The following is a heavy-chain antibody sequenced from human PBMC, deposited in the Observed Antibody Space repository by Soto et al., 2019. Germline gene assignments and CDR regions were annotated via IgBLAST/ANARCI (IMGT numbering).Heavy chain of an antibody. Sequence: GSLRLSCVASGSSFSSYGMSWVRQAPGKGLEWASIISGSGDAKYYADSVKGRFTISRDNSKNTMYLQMDSLRAEDTAVYYCAKDFDSDETSHGPNDYWGQGTLVTVST. CDR1: GSSFSSYG. J-gene: IGHJ4*02. V-gene: IGHV3-23*01. CDR2: ISGSGDAK. CDR3: AKDFDSDETSHGPNDY. D-gene: IGHD3-22*01.